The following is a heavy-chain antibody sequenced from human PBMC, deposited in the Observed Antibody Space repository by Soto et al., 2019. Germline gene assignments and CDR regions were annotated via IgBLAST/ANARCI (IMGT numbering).Heavy chain of an antibody. CDR3: ARGPFVSSSAWYYDN. CDR2: INWSASST. Sequence: EVHLVESGGRVVRPGGSLRLSCAASGFNFGDFAMSWVRQRPGKGLEWVSGINWSASSTYYADSVKGRLLISRDSAKNSLFLQMNYLGAEDTALYFCARGPFVSSSAWYYDNWGQGTLVTVSP. CDR1: GFNFGDFA. J-gene: IGHJ4*02. V-gene: IGHV3-20*04. D-gene: IGHD6-13*01.